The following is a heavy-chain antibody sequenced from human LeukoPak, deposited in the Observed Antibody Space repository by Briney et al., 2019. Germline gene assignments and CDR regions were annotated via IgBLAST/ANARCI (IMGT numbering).Heavy chain of an antibody. Sequence: WASVRVSCKASGYTFTNYAVNWVRQAPGQGLEWMGWINTNTGNPTYAQGFTGRFVFSLDTSVSTAYLQISSLKAEDTAVYYCAREGRSGSSWYLANWGQGVLVTVSS. D-gene: IGHD6-13*01. J-gene: IGHJ4*02. CDR3: AREGRSGSSWYLAN. CDR1: GYTFTNYA. CDR2: INTNTGNP. V-gene: IGHV7-4-1*02.